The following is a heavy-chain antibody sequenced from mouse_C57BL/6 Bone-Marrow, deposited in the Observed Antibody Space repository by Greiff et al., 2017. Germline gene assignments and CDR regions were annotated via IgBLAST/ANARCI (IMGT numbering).Heavy chain of an antibody. CDR3: ARIDY. J-gene: IGHJ2*01. CDR1: GFTFSDYY. V-gene: IGHV5-12*01. CDR2: ISNGGGST. Sequence: EVKLQESVGGLVQPGGSLKLSCAASGFTFSDYYMYWVRQTPEKRLEWVAYISNGGGSTYYPDTVKGRFTISRDNAKNTLYLQMSRLKSEDTAMYYCARIDYWGQGTTLTVSS.